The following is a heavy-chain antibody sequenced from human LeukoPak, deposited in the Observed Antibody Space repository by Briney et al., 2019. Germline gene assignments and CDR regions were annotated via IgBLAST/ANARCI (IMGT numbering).Heavy chain of an antibody. Sequence: SETLSLTCAVYGGSFSGYYWGWVRQPPGKGLEWIGEINHSGSTNYNPSLKSRVTISVDTSKNQFSLKLSSVTAADTAVYYCAVDNYGFDYWGQGTLVTVSS. J-gene: IGHJ4*02. CDR3: AVDNYGFDY. V-gene: IGHV4-34*01. CDR1: GGSFSGYY. CDR2: INHSGST. D-gene: IGHD4-17*01.